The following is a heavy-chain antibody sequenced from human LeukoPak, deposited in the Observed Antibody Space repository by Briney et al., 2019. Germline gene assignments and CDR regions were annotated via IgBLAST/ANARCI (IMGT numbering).Heavy chain of an antibody. D-gene: IGHD1-26*01. CDR3: TTGAWVLLV. CDR1: VFTFSNAC. Sequence: GGSLRLSCAASVFTFSNACMSWVRQAPGGGVERVGRIKSKTDGGTTDYAAHVKGRFTISRDDSKNTLYLQMNSLKTEDTAVYYCTTGAWVLLVWGQGTLVTVSS. J-gene: IGHJ4*02. CDR2: IKSKTDGGTT. V-gene: IGHV3-15*01.